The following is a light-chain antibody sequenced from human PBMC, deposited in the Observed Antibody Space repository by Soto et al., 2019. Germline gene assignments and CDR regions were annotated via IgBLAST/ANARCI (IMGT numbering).Light chain of an antibody. Sequence: QSVLTQPPSASGTPGQRVTISCFGSSSNIGSNTLNWYQQLPGAAPTLLIYNNHQRPSGGPDRFSGSTSGASGSLAISGLQSEEEADYYCSAWYDNLNGCLFGGGTKLTVL. CDR1: SSNIGSNT. CDR2: NNH. J-gene: IGLJ3*02. V-gene: IGLV1-44*01. CDR3: SAWYDNLNGCL.